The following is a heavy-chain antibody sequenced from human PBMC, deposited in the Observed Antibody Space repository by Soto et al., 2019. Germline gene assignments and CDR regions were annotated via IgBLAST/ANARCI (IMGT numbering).Heavy chain of an antibody. CDR3: ARDYGDYGGSWFAH. CDR1: GYTFTSYG. Sequence: QVQLVQSGAEVKKPGASVKVSCKASGYTFTSYGISWVRQAPGQGLEWMGWISAYNGNTNYAQKLQGRVTMTTDTTTSTSDMELRRPSSDDTAVYYGARDYGDYGGSWFAHRCQGTIVTVTS. CDR2: ISAYNGNT. V-gene: IGHV1-18*01. J-gene: IGHJ5*02. D-gene: IGHD4-17*01.